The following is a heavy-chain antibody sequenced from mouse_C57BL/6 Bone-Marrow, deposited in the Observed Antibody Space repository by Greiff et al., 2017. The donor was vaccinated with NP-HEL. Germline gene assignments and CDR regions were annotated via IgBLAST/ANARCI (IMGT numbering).Heavy chain of an antibody. CDR2: INPNNGGT. V-gene: IGHV1-22*01. D-gene: IGHD1-1*01. CDR3: ARRGFYCGSSYEVAWFAY. J-gene: IGHJ3*01. CDR1: GYTFTDYN. Sequence: VQLQQSGPELVKPGASVKMSCKASGYTFTDYNMHWVKQSHGKSLEWIGYINPNNGGTSYNQKFKGKATLTVNKSSSTAYMELRSLTSEDSAVYYCARRGFYCGSSYEVAWFAYWGQGTLVTVSA.